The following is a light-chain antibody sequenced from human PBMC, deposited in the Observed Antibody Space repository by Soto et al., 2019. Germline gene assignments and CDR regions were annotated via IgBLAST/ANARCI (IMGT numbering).Light chain of an antibody. CDR3: QQRSRWPPLT. CDR2: GAS. J-gene: IGKJ4*01. CDR1: QSVSSTS. Sequence: VSTPSPGTLSLSPVEICTVSVVAIQSVSSTSLAWYQQKPGQTPRLLIYGASSRATGIPDRFSGSGSGTDFTLTISRLEPEHFAVYYCQQRSRWPPLTFGGGTKVDIK. V-gene: IGKV3D-20*02.